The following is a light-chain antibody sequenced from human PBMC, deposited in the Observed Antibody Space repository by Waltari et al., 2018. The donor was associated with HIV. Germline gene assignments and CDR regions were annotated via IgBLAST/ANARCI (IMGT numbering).Light chain of an antibody. V-gene: IGKV3-20*01. CDR2: GAS. CDR3: QQYGSSPLT. J-gene: IGKJ5*01. CDR1: QSVSSTY. Sequence: EIVLTQSPGTLSLSPGERATLSCRASQSVSSTYLAWYQQRPGQAPRLLIYGASSRATGIPYRISGSGSGTDFTLTISRLEPEDFAVYYCQQYGSSPLTFGQGTRLEIK.